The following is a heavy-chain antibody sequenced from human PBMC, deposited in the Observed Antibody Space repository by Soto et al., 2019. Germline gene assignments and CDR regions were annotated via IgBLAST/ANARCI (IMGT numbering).Heavy chain of an antibody. D-gene: IGHD2-2*01. J-gene: IGHJ6*02. Sequence: QVQLVESGGGVVQPGRSLRLSCEASGFTFSNFGMHWVRQAPGRGLEWVATIWYDGVNRYYADSVRGRFTVSRDNSKNTLYLEMNSLRAEDTAVYFCVREDCSSHLCQSSEDFYYGMDVWGQGTTVTVSS. V-gene: IGHV3-33*01. CDR2: IWYDGVNR. CDR3: VREDCSSHLCQSSEDFYYGMDV. CDR1: GFTFSNFG.